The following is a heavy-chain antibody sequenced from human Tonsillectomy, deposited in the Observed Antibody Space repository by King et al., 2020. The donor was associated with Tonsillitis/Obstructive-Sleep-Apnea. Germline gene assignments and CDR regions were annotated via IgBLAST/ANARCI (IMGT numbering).Heavy chain of an antibody. V-gene: IGHV3-33*01. CDR1: GFTFSSCG. CDR3: ARDDYGGDSGVDY. J-gene: IGHJ4*02. CDR2: IWYDGSNK. Sequence: VQLVESGGGVVQPGRSLRLSCAASGFTFSSCGMHWVRQAPGKGLEWVAVIWYDGSNKYYADSVKGRFTISRDNSKNTLYLQMNSLRAEDTAVYYCARDDYGGDSGVDYWGQGTLVTVSS. D-gene: IGHD4-23*01.